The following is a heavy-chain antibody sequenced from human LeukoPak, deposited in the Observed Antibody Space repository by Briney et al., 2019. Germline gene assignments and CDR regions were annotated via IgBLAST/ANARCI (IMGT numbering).Heavy chain of an antibody. CDR2: ISYDGSNK. D-gene: IGHD6-19*01. CDR1: GFTFSSYG. V-gene: IGHV3-30*18. CDR3: AKSWYSSGWYPNPFDY. J-gene: IGHJ4*02. Sequence: PGGSLRLSCAASGFTFSSYGMHWVRQAPGKGLEWVAVISYDGSNKYYADSVKGRFTISRGNSKNTLYLQMNSLRAEDTAVYYCAKSWYSSGWYPNPFDYWGQGTLVTVSS.